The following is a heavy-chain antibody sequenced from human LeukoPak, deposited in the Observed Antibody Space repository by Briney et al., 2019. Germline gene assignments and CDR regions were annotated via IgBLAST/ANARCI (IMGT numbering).Heavy chain of an antibody. Sequence: QTGGSLRLSCAASGFTFSSYAMSWVRQAPVKGLEWVSTISGNGDYTYYADSVKGRFTISRDNSKNTLYLQMNSLRADDTAVYYCAKRGIEAAASFDYWGQGTLVSVSS. J-gene: IGHJ4*02. D-gene: IGHD6-25*01. V-gene: IGHV3-23*01. CDR2: ISGNGDYT. CDR3: AKRGIEAAASFDY. CDR1: GFTFSSYA.